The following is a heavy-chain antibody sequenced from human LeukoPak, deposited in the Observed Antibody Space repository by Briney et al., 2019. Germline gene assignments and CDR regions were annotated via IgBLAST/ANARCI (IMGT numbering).Heavy chain of an antibody. D-gene: IGHD2-2*01. CDR2: IIPIFGTA. CDR3: ARDAHTSLVVPVAMIGYYGMDV. Sequence: SVKVSCKASGGTFSSYAISWVRQAPGQGLEWMGGIIPIFGTANYAQKFQGRVTITADESTSTAYMELSSLRSEDTAVYYCARDAHTSLVVPVAMIGYYGMDVWGKGTTVTVSS. V-gene: IGHV1-69*13. CDR1: GGTFSSYA. J-gene: IGHJ6*04.